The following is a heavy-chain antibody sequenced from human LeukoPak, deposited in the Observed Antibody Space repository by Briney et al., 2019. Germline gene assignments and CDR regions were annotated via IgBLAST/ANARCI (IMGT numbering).Heavy chain of an antibody. D-gene: IGHD2-21*02. Sequence: GASVKVSCKASGYTFTGYYMHWVRQAPGQGLEWMGWINPNSGGTNYAQKFQGRVTMTRDTSISTAYMELSRLRSDDTAVYYCARNLDPMSDWGYVGWFDPWGQGTLVTVSS. CDR1: GYTFTGYY. CDR3: ARNLDPMSDWGYVGWFDP. V-gene: IGHV1-2*02. J-gene: IGHJ5*02. CDR2: INPNSGGT.